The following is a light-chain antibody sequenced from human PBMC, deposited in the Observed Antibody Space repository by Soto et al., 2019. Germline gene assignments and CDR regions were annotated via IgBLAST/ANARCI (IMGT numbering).Light chain of an antibody. CDR2: GAF. J-gene: IGKJ3*01. CDR3: QQYGDSPAT. CDR1: QSVSSSY. V-gene: IGKV3-20*01. Sequence: EIVLSQSPGTLSLSPGERATLSCRASQSVSSSYLAWYQQKPGQAPRLLIYGAFNRATGIPDRFSGSGSGTDFTLTFSRLEPEDFAVYYCQQYGDSPATFGPGTNVDIK.